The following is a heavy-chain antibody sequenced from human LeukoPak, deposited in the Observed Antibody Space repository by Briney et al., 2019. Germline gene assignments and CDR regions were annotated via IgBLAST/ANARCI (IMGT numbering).Heavy chain of an antibody. CDR1: GGSISSYY. CDR2: IYYSGSS. D-gene: IGHD1-7*01. Sequence: PSETLSLTCTVSGGSISSYYWSWIRQPPGKGLEWIGYIYYSGSSNYNPSLKSRVTMSVDTSKNQVSLRLSAVTAADTAVYYCARDQYKYDGNYRYYQHMDVWGKGTTVTISS. V-gene: IGHV4-59*12. J-gene: IGHJ6*03. CDR3: ARDQYKYDGNYRYYQHMDV.